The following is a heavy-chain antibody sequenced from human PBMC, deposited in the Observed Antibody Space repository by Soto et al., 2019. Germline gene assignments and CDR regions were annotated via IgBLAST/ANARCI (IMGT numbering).Heavy chain of an antibody. Sequence: TGGSLRLSCAASGFTVSSNYMSWVRQAPGKGLEWVSIIYRGGSTYYADSVKGRFAISRDNSKNTLYLQMNSLRAEDTAVYYCARDKDWNDGFDYWGQGTLVTVSS. CDR2: IYRGGST. CDR3: ARDKDWNDGFDY. D-gene: IGHD1-1*01. CDR1: GFTVSSNY. J-gene: IGHJ4*02. V-gene: IGHV3-53*01.